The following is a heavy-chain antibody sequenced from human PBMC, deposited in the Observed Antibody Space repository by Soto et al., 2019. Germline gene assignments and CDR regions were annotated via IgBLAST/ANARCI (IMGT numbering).Heavy chain of an antibody. V-gene: IGHV1-69*01. Sequence: QVQLVHSGAEVKKPGSSVKVSCKASGGTFSRYAISWVRRAPGQGLEWIGGFIPIYGTRNYAQKFQGRVTITADECTSTAYMELSSLRSEDTAVYYCARAERPYGDYDNYYYAMDVWDQGTSVTVSS. J-gene: IGHJ6*02. CDR1: GGTFSRYA. CDR2: FIPIYGTR. D-gene: IGHD4-17*01. CDR3: ARAERPYGDYDNYYYAMDV.